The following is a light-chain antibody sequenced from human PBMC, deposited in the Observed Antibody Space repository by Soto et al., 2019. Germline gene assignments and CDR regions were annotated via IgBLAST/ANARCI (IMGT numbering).Light chain of an antibody. CDR2: QDS. CDR3: AAWDDILNGWV. V-gene: IGLV3-1*01. Sequence: SYELTQPPSVSVSPGQTASITCSGDKLGDKYACWYQQKPGQSPVLVIYQDSKRPSGIPERFSGSNSGNTATLTISGLQSEDEADYYCAAWDDILNGWVFGGGTKLTVL. CDR1: KLGDKY. J-gene: IGLJ3*02.